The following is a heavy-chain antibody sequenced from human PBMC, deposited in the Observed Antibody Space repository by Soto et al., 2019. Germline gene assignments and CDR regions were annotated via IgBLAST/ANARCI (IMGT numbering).Heavy chain of an antibody. CDR3: ARERMNGLDV. J-gene: IGHJ6*02. Sequence: QVQLVQSGAEVKKPGASVKVSCKASGYTFTGHYMHWVRQAPGQGPDWMGWINPDNGDTNYAQKTQGRVTMTRDTSISTAYMELSRLRSDDTAVFYCARERMNGLDVWGQGTMVTVSS. V-gene: IGHV1-2*02. CDR1: GYTFTGHY. CDR2: INPDNGDT.